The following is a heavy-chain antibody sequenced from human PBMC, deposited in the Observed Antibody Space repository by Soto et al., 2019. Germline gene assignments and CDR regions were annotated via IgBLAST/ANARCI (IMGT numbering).Heavy chain of an antibody. D-gene: IGHD3-22*01. J-gene: IGHJ6*02. CDR2: TIPMFGTP. Sequence: QVQLVQSGAEMQQPGASVRVPCKASGGTFSKYAFSCVRQAPGQGLEWLGGTIPMFGTPNYAQKFQGRVAISADESTATVYMELSSLRSEDTAVYFCARPLRDRNYYYGMAVWGQGTTVTVSS. V-gene: IGHV1-69*01. CDR1: GGTFSKYA. CDR3: ARPLRDRNYYYGMAV.